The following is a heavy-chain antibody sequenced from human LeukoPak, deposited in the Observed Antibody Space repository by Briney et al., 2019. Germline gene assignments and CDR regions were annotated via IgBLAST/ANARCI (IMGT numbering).Heavy chain of an antibody. Sequence: GGSLRLSCVASGFTFTNHGMSWVRQTPGKGLEWVSTISGSGYNTYYGDSVKGRFTISRDSSKNTLFLQMNGLRPEDTAVYYCAKGAEEGVVITAVYYYYMDVWGKGTTVTISS. CDR2: ISGSGYNT. J-gene: IGHJ6*03. D-gene: IGHD3-22*01. V-gene: IGHV3-23*01. CDR1: GFTFTNHG. CDR3: AKGAEEGVVITAVYYYYMDV.